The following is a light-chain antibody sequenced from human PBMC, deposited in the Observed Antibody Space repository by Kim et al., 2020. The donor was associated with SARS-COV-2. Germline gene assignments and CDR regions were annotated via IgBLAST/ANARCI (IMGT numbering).Light chain of an antibody. V-gene: IGLV3-21*04. CDR1: NIGSKS. CDR2: YDS. Sequence: SYELTQPPSVSVAPGKTARITCEGNNIGSKSVHWYQQKPGQAPVLVIYYDSDRPSGIPERFSGSNSGNTATLTISRVEAGDEADYYCQVWDSSSDHRVFGGVTQLTVL. J-gene: IGLJ3*02. CDR3: QVWDSSSDHRV.